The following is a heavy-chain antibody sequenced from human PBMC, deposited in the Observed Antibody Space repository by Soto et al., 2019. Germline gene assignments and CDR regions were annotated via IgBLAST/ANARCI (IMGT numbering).Heavy chain of an antibody. CDR2: INSDGSST. CDR1: GFTFSSYW. Sequence: GGSLRLSYAASGFTFSSYWMHWVRQAPGKGLVWVSRINSDGSSTSYADSVKGRFTISRDNAKNTLYLQMNSLRAEDTAVYYCVRTSLVVAAATREDYWGQGTLVTVPQ. V-gene: IGHV3-74*01. D-gene: IGHD2-15*01. CDR3: VRTSLVVAAATREDY. J-gene: IGHJ4*02.